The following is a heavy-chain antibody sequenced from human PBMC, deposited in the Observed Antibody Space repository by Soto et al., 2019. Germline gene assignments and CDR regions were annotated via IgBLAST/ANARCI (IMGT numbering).Heavy chain of an antibody. CDR2: IIPIFGTA. CDR3: ARVRVAAAGDYYYGRDV. D-gene: IGHD6-13*01. J-gene: IGHJ6*02. V-gene: IGHV1-69*06. Sequence: QVQLVQSGAEVKKPGSSVKVSCKASGGTFSSYAISWVRQAPGQGLEWMGGIIPIFGTANYAQKFQGRVTITADKSTSTAYMELSSLRSEDTAVYYCARVRVAAAGDYYYGRDVWGQGTTVTVSS. CDR1: GGTFSSYA.